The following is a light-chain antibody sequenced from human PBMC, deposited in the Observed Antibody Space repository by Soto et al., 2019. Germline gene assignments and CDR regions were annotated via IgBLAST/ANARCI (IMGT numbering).Light chain of an antibody. V-gene: IGKV3-11*01. CDR2: DAS. J-gene: IGKJ4*01. CDR3: KQRANWPPLA. CDR1: QTVYSY. Sequence: EIFLTQSPSTLSLSPGQRAVLSCRASQTVYSYLAWYQHKPGQAPRLLIYDASKRATDIPPRFSGSGYWTDFTLTSSSLEPDDCAVYYCKQRANWPPLAVGGGTKVEI.